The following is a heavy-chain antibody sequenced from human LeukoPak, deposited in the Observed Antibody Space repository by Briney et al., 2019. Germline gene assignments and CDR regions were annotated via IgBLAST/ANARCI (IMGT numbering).Heavy chain of an antibody. Sequence: GGSLRLSCAASGFAFSDFWMSWVRQAPGKGLEWVANIRHDGDAKNYVPSVRGRFTISRDNAKNSLYLQMNSLTVEDTAVYYCATSHDSAGNDWGQGTLVTVSS. CDR2: IRHDGDAK. CDR3: ATSHDSAGND. D-gene: IGHD2-15*01. CDR1: GFAFSDFW. J-gene: IGHJ4*02. V-gene: IGHV3-7*01.